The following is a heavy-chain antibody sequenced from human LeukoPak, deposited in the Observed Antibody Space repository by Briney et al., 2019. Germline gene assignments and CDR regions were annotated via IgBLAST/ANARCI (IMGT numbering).Heavy chain of an antibody. V-gene: IGHV7-4-1*02. D-gene: IGHD1-1*01. CDR3: ATSLGAGSDAFAL. CDR2: INTNTGHP. CDR1: GYNFTNYA. J-gene: IGHJ3*01. Sequence: ASVKVSCKASGYNFTNYALNWARQTPGQGLEWMGWINTNTGHPTYGQGFTARFVFSLDTSVSTAFLQISTLKPADTAIYYCATSLGAGSDAFALWGQGTMVTVSS.